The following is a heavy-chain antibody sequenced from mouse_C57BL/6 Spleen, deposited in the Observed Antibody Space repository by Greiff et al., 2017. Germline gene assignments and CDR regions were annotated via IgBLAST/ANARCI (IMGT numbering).Heavy chain of an antibody. CDR1: GYTFTSYW. J-gene: IGHJ2*01. CDR2: IDPSDSYT. D-gene: IGHD1-1*01. CDR3: ARAPYYYGSSPYYFDY. Sequence: VQLQQPGAELVMPGASVKLSCKASGYTFTSYWMHWVKPRPGQGLDWIGEIDPSDSYTNYNQKFKGKSTLTVDKSSSTAYMQLSSLTSEDSAVYYCARAPYYYGSSPYYFDYWCQGTTLTVSS. V-gene: IGHV1-69*01.